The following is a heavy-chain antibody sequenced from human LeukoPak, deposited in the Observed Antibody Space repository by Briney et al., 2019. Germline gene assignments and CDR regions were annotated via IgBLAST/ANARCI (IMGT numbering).Heavy chain of an antibody. CDR2: IYYSGST. Sequence: SETLSLTCTVSGGSISSSSYYWGWIRQPPGKGLEWIGSIYYSGSTYYNPSLKSRVTISVDTSKNQFSLKPSSVTAADTAVYYCARDRSEDGPGGDYWGQGTLVTVSS. CDR3: ARDRSEDGPGGDY. J-gene: IGHJ4*02. CDR1: GGSISSSSYY. D-gene: IGHD2-15*01. V-gene: IGHV4-39*07.